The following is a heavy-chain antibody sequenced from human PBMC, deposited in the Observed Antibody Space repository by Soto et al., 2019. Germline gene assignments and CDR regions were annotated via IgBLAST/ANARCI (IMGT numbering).Heavy chain of an antibody. V-gene: IGHV3-15*07. Sequence: PGGSLRLSCVASSFTFNNAWMNWVRQAPEKGLEWIGLIKNKAAGGTALYATSMKGRFTISRDNSKSTLYLQMNSLRAEDTALYYCAKGRSYYYYYGVDVWGQGTTVTVSS. CDR1: SFTFNNAW. CDR2: IKNKAAGGTA. J-gene: IGHJ6*02. CDR3: AKGRSYYYYYGVDV.